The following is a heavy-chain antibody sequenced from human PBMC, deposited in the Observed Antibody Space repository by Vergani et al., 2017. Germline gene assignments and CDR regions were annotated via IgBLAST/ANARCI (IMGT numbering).Heavy chain of an antibody. J-gene: IGHJ4*02. Sequence: EVQLVQSGAEVKKPGASLKISCKGSGYSFTSYWIGWVRQMPGKGLEWMGIIYPGDSDTRYSPSFQGQVTISADKSIGTAYLQWSSLKASDTAMYYCARSSDIVVVPAAIGDYWGQGTLVTVSS. V-gene: IGHV5-51*03. CDR2: IYPGDSDT. D-gene: IGHD2-2*01. CDR1: GYSFTSYW. CDR3: ARSSDIVVVPAAIGDY.